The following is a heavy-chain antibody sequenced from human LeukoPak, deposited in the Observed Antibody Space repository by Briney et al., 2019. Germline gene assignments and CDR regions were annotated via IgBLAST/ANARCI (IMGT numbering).Heavy chain of an antibody. CDR1: GFTFDDYA. CDR3: AKSIVGGRAFDI. CDR2: ISWNSGSI. V-gene: IGHV3-9*01. D-gene: IGHD1-26*01. Sequence: PGGSLRLSCAASGFTFDDYAMHWVRQAPGKGLEWVSGISWNSGSIGYADSVKGRFTISRDNAKNSLYLQMNSLRAEDTALYYCAKSIVGGRAFDIWGQGTMVTVSS. J-gene: IGHJ3*02.